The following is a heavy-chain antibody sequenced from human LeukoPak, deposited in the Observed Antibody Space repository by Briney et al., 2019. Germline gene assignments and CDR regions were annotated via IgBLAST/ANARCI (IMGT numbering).Heavy chain of an antibody. J-gene: IGHJ4*02. CDR3: ARATPGGLHGYSFDY. V-gene: IGHV1-8*02. D-gene: IGHD5-24*01. CDR1: GYTFKNYD. Sequence: GASVKVSCKASGYTFKNYDINWVRQATGQGLEWMGWMNPNSGNTGFAQKFGDRVSMTRDTSINTAYMELTSLRSGDTAVYYCARATPGGLHGYSFDYWGQGTVVTVYS. CDR2: MNPNSGNT.